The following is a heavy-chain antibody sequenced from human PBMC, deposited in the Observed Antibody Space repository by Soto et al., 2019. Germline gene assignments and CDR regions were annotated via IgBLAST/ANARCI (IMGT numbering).Heavy chain of an antibody. D-gene: IGHD1-26*01. V-gene: IGHV3-30*18. Sequence: PGGFLRLSCAASGFTFSSYGMHWVRQAPGKGLEWVAVISYDGSNKYYADSVKGRFTISRDNSKNTLYLQMNSLRAEDTAVYYCAKDTVGATQVPYYFDYWGQGTLVTVSS. CDR2: ISYDGSNK. CDR3: AKDTVGATQVPYYFDY. J-gene: IGHJ4*02. CDR1: GFTFSSYG.